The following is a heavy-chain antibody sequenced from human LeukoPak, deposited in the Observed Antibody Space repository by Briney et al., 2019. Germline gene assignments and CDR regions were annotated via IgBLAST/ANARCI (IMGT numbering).Heavy chain of an antibody. J-gene: IGHJ6*02. CDR2: IYYSGST. D-gene: IGHD6-13*01. CDR1: GGSISSGDYY. Sequence: SETLSLTCTVSGGSISSGDYYWGWIRQPPGKGLEWIGSIYYSGSTYYNPSLKSRVTISVDTSKNQFSLKLSSVTAADTAVYYCARSSRDYYYGMDVWGQGTTVTVSS. V-gene: IGHV4-39*07. CDR3: ARSSRDYYYGMDV.